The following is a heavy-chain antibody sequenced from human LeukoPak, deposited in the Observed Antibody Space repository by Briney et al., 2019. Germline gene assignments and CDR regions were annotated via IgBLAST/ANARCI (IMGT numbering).Heavy chain of an antibody. Sequence: GGSLRLSCAASGFTFDDYAMHWVRQAPGKGLEWVSLISWDGGSSYYADSVKGRFTISRDNSKNTLYLQMNSLRAEDTAVYYCAREQTVGATVGFDYWGQGTLVTVSS. J-gene: IGHJ4*02. CDR2: ISWDGGSS. V-gene: IGHV3-43D*03. D-gene: IGHD1-26*01. CDR3: AREQTVGATVGFDY. CDR1: GFTFDDYA.